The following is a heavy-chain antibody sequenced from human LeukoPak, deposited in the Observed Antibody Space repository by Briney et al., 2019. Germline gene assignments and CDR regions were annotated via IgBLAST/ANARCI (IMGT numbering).Heavy chain of an antibody. D-gene: IGHD3-3*01. CDR3: ARHPPRLFGVIRNWFDP. CDR1: GGSFSGYY. Sequence: SETLSLTXAVYGGSFSGYYWSWIRQPPGKGLEWIGEINHSGSTNYNPSLKSRVTTSVDTSKNQFSLKLSSVTAADTAVYYCARHPPRLFGVIRNWFDPWGQGTLVTVSS. J-gene: IGHJ5*02. CDR2: INHSGST. V-gene: IGHV4-34*01.